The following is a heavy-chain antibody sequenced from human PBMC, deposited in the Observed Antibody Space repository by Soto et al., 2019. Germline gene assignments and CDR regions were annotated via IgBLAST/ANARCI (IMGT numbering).Heavy chain of an antibody. V-gene: IGHV4-4*02. D-gene: IGHD5-18*01. CDR1: GGSISSSHW. Sequence: SETLSLTCAVSGGSISSSHWWNWVRQPPGKGLEWIGEIHHSGSTNYNPSLKSRVTISVDKSESQFSLKLNSVTAADTAVYFCARGRYSYGFDSWGQGNLVTVS. CDR3: ARGRYSYGFDS. CDR2: IHHSGST. J-gene: IGHJ4*02.